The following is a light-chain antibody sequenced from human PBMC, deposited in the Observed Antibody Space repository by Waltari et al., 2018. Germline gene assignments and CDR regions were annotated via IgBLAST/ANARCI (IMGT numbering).Light chain of an antibody. CDR2: EAS. CDR3: CSYTNTQVV. CDR1: SSDVGSYNL. J-gene: IGLJ2*01. Sequence: QSALTQPASVSGPPGQSITISCTGISSDVGSYNLVSWYQQHPGKAPKLIIYEASKRPSGVSSRFSGSKSGNTASLTISGLQAEDEGDYYCCSYTNTQVVFGGGTKLTVL. V-gene: IGLV2-14*02.